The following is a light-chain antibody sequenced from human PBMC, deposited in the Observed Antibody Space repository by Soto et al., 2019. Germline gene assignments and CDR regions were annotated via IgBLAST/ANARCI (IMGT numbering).Light chain of an antibody. V-gene: IGKV3D-20*01. CDR3: QQFGNLFT. Sequence: EIVLTQSPATLSLSPGERATLSCGASQSINNNYLAWYQQKPGLAPRLLIYDASSRAAGIPDRFSGSGSGTFFPTTIRRLEAEDVAEYYCQQFGNLFTFGQGTKVEIK. J-gene: IGKJ4*01. CDR2: DAS. CDR1: QSINNNY.